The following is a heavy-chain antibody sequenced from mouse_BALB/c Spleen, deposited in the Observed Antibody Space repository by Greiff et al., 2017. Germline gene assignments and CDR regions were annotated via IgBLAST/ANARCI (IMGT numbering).Heavy chain of an antibody. D-gene: IGHD2-3*01. V-gene: IGHV14-3*02. CDR1: GFNIKDTY. Sequence: VQLQQSGAELVKPGASVKLSCTASGFNIKDTYMHWVKQRPEQGLEWIGRIDPANGNTTYDPKFQGKATLTADKSSNTAYLQLSSLTSEDTAVYYWARRWLLPADYWGQGTTLTVSS. CDR3: ARRWLLPADY. J-gene: IGHJ2*01. CDR2: IDPANGNT.